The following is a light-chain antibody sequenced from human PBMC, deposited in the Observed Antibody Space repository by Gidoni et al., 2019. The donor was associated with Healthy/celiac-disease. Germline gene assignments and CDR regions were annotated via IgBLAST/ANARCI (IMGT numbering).Light chain of an antibody. J-gene: IGKJ1*01. CDR1: QGIRND. Sequence: AIQMTQPPSSLSASVGDRVTITCRASQGIRNDLGWYQQKPGKAPKLLIYAASSLQSGVPSRFSGSGSGTDFTRTIISLQPEDFATYYCLQDYNYPWTCGQGTQVEIK. V-gene: IGKV1-6*01. CDR2: AAS. CDR3: LQDYNYPWT.